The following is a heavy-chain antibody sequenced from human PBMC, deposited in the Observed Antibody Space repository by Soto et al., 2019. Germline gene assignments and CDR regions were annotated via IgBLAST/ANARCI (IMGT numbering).Heavy chain of an antibody. CDR1: GDSISSGYY. D-gene: IGHD3-22*01. CDR3: ARDRTHYDSSGYTTGTY. J-gene: IGHJ4*02. V-gene: IGHV4-38-2*02. CDR2: IYHSGTT. Sequence: PSETLSLTCAVSGDSISSGYYWAWIRQPPGKGLVWIGSIYHSGTTYYNPSLESRVTISVDTSENQFSLKLSSVTAADTAVYYCARDRTHYDSSGYTTGTYWGQGTLVTVSS.